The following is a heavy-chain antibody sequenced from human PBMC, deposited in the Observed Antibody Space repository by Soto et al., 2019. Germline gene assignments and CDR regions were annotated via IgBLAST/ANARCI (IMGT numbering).Heavy chain of an antibody. V-gene: IGHV1-58*01. J-gene: IGHJ4*02. CDR1: GFTFTSSA. D-gene: IGHD3-3*01. CDR2: IVVGSGNT. CDR3: AGAYYDFWSGYRKFDY. Sequence: VKVSCKASGFTFTSSAVQWVRQARGQRLEWIGWIVVGSGNTNYAQKFQERVTITRDMSTSTAYMELSSLRSEDTALYYCAGAYYDFWSGYRKFDYWGQGTLVTVSS.